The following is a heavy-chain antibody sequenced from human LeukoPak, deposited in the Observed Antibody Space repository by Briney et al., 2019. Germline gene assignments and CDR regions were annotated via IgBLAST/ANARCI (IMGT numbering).Heavy chain of an antibody. J-gene: IGHJ4*02. CDR2: VYYSGIN. Sequence: SETLPLTCTVSGGTINNTIFYWGWLRQPPGTGLEWIGTVYYSGINYSSPSLKSRVAMSVDTSKNQFSLNLNSVTAADTAVYYCARGEYRRDYWGQGTLVTVSS. D-gene: IGHD2/OR15-2a*01. CDR1: GGTINNTIFY. CDR3: ARGEYRRDY. V-gene: IGHV4-39*07.